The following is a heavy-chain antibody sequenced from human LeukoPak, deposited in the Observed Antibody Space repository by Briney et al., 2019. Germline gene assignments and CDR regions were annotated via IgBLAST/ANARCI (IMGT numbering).Heavy chain of an antibody. CDR3: ARGGSSYTQKNFDF. Sequence: GASVKVSCKASGYTFINYYVHWVRQAPGQGLEWMGMITPSGGTTSYAQKFKGRVTMTRDMSTSTVYMDLSSLRSEDTAVYYCARGGSSYTQKNFDFWGQGTLVTVSS. CDR1: GYTFINYY. D-gene: IGHD2-15*01. J-gene: IGHJ4*02. CDR2: ITPSGGTT. V-gene: IGHV1-46*01.